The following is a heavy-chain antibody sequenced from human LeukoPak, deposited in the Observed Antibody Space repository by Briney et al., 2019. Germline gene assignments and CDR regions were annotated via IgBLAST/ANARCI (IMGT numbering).Heavy chain of an antibody. D-gene: IGHD7-27*01. J-gene: IGHJ5*02. Sequence: SETLSLTCTVSGASVTDYYWSWIRQSPGKGLEWISYIHHSGNSDYSPSLRSRVTTSLDTFKNQFSLNLISVTAADTAVYYCTRGHWGLQSWSQGTLVTVSS. CDR3: TRGHWGLQS. CDR1: GASVTDYY. V-gene: IGHV4-59*02. CDR2: IHHSGNS.